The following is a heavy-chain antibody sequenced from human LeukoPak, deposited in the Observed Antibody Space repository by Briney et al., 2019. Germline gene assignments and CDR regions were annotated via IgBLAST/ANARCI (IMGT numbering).Heavy chain of an antibody. D-gene: IGHD3-9*01. CDR1: GGSVSSGSYY. V-gene: IGHV4-61*01. Sequence: SETLSLTCTVSGGSVSSGSYYWSWIRQPPGKGLEWIGYIYYSGSTNYSPSLKSRVTISVDTSKNQFSLKLSSVTAADTAVYYCARGFDILTAPFDYWGQGTLVTVSS. J-gene: IGHJ4*02. CDR2: IYYSGST. CDR3: ARGFDILTAPFDY.